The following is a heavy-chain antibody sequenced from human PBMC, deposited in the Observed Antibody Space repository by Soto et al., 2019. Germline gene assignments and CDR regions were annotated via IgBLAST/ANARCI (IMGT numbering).Heavy chain of an antibody. V-gene: IGHV3-49*03. CDR1: GFTFGDYA. CDR2: IRSKAYGGTT. Sequence: HPGGSLRLSCTASGFTFGDYAMSWFRQAPGKGLEWVGFIRSKAYGGTTEYAASVKGRFTISRDDSKSIAYLQMNSLKTEDTAVYYCTRGNVYYDSRSQGYFDYWGQGTLVTVSS. CDR3: TRGNVYYDSRSQGYFDY. J-gene: IGHJ4*02. D-gene: IGHD3-22*01.